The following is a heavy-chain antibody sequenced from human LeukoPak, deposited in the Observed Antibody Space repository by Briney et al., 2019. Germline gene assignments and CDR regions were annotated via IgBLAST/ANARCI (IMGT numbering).Heavy chain of an antibody. CDR2: INPHSGGT. D-gene: IGHD6-6*01. V-gene: IGHV1-2*02. J-gene: IGHJ6*03. Sequence: GASVKVSCKASGYTFTGYYIHWVRQAPGQGLEWMGWINPHSGGTNYAQKFQGGVTMTRDTSITTAYMELSSLRSDDTAVYYCARDRGGYSSSIYMDVWGKGTTVTVSS. CDR1: GYTFTGYY. CDR3: ARDRGGYSSSIYMDV.